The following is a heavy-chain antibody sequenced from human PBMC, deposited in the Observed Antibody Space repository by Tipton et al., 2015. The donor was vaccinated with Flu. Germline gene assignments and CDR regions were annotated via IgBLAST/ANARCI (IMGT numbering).Heavy chain of an antibody. CDR1: GGSMSQCY. V-gene: IGHV4-59*01. D-gene: IGHD2-2*01. CDR2: IYYTGNP. CDR3: ARQIPAATKGRFDS. Sequence: TLSLTCTISGGSMSQCYWSWIRQSPGKGLEWIGYIYYTGNPNYNPSLRSRVTISVDTSKNQVSLKLTSVTAADTAMYYCARQIPAATKGRFDSWGQGILVTVSS. J-gene: IGHJ5*01.